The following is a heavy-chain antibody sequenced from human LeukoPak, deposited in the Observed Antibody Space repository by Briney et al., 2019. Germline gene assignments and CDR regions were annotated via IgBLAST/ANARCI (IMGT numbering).Heavy chain of an antibody. CDR1: GDSISSYY. Sequence: SETLSLTCTVSGDSISSYYWSWIRRPAGKGLEWIGRVHTNGNTNYNPSLEGRATMSLDTSKNQFSLNLSSVTAADTALYYCARNVGNNWFGPWGQGILVTVSS. J-gene: IGHJ5*02. CDR2: VHTNGNT. CDR3: ARNVGNNWFGP. V-gene: IGHV4-4*07. D-gene: IGHD1-26*01.